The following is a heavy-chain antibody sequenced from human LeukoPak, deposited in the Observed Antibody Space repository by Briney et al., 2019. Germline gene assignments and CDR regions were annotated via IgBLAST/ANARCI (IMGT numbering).Heavy chain of an antibody. CDR1: GGSISSSSYY. Sequence: SETLSLTCTVSGGSISSSSYYWGWIRQPPGKGLEWIGSIYYSGSTYYNPSLKSRVTISVDTSKNQFSLKLSSVTAADTAVYYCASRWWYDSSGYRVRNFDYWGQGTLVTVSS. D-gene: IGHD3-22*01. V-gene: IGHV4-39*01. CDR3: ASRWWYDSSGYRVRNFDY. J-gene: IGHJ4*02. CDR2: IYYSGST.